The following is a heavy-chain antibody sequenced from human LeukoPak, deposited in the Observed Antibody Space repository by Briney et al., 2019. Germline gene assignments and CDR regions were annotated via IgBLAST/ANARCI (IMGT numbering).Heavy chain of an antibody. J-gene: IGHJ4*02. CDR1: GYTITNNY. V-gene: IGHV1-46*01. Sequence: GASVKVSCKASGYTITNNYMHWVRQAPGQGLEWMGIINPSGGSTSYAQKFQGRVTMTRDTSISTAYMELSRLRSDDTAVYYCARALTMVRGVIRGLGYWGQGTLVTVSS. D-gene: IGHD3-10*01. CDR2: INPSGGST. CDR3: ARALTMVRGVIRGLGY.